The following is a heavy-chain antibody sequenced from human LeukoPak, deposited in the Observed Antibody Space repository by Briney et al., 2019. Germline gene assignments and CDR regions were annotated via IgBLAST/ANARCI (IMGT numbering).Heavy chain of an antibody. J-gene: IGHJ4*02. CDR3: AKVPGYYPSVQYFDY. CDR1: GFTFSHYG. CDR2: ISGGGGST. D-gene: IGHD3-9*01. Sequence: PGGSLTLFCAASGFTFSHYGMSWVRQAPGKALEWVFVISGGGGSTYYADSVKGRFTISRDNSNNTLYLQMNSLRAEDSAVYYCAKVPGYYPSVQYFDYWGQGTLVTVSS. V-gene: IGHV3-23*01.